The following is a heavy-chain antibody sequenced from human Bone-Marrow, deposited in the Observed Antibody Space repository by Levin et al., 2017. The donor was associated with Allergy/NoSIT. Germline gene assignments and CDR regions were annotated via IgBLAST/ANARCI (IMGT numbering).Heavy chain of an antibody. Sequence: GGSLRLSCVASGRSFGNYWMIWVRRAPGKGLEWVANINQDGGAKYYVDSVEGRFTISRDNAKNSLYLQMNALRVEDTAVYYCARGCRGGDYQGDAFDIWGQGTVLSVSS. CDR1: GRSFGNYW. D-gene: IGHD4-17*01. CDR3: ARGCRGGDYQGDAFDI. V-gene: IGHV3-7*03. CDR2: INQDGGAK. J-gene: IGHJ3*02.